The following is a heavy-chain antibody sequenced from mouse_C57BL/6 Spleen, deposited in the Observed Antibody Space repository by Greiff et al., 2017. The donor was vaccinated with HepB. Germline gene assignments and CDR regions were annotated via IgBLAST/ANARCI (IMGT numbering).Heavy chain of an antibody. CDR2: IYPGNSDT. CDR3: TRSDTTVVATDYFDY. Sequence: EVQVVESGTVLARPGASVKMSCKTSGYTFTSYWMHWVKQRPGQGLEWIGAIYPGNSDTSYNQKFKGKAKLTAVTSASTAYMELSSLTNEDSAVYYCTRSDTTVVATDYFDYWGQGTTLTVSS. D-gene: IGHD1-1*01. V-gene: IGHV1-5*01. J-gene: IGHJ2*01. CDR1: GYTFTSYW.